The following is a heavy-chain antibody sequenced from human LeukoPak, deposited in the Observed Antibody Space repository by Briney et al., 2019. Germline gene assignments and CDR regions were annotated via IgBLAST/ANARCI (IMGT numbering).Heavy chain of an antibody. J-gene: IGHJ4*02. V-gene: IGHV3-23*01. D-gene: IGHD4-11*01. CDR1: GXTFRNYG. Sequence: GGSLRLSCAASGXTFRNYGLSWVRQAPGKGLESVSAISGRDTNTYYAASVEGRFTISRDNSKNTLYLQMNSLRAEDTAVYYCAKRSDYSSDGNYFDSWGQGTPVTVSS. CDR2: ISGRDTNT. CDR3: AKRSDYSSDGNYFDS.